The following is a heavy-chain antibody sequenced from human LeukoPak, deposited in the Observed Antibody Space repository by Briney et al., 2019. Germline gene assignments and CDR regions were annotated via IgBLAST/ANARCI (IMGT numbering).Heavy chain of an antibody. D-gene: IGHD3-22*01. CDR3: ASHYYDSSGYYQSHAFDI. CDR2: IYYSGST. V-gene: IGHV4-59*08. J-gene: IGHJ3*02. Sequence: SETLSLTCTVSGGSISSYYWSWIRQPPGKGLEWIGYIYYSGSTNYNPSLKSRVTISVDTSKNQFSLKLSSVTAADTAVYYCASHYYDSSGYYQSHAFDIWGQGTMVTVSS. CDR1: GGSISSYY.